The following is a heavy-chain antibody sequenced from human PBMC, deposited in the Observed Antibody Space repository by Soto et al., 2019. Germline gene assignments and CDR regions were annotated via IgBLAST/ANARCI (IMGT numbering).Heavy chain of an antibody. V-gene: IGHV5-51*01. J-gene: IGHJ6*02. D-gene: IGHD5-12*01. CDR2: IYPDESDT. CDR3: VRMGFSGGGYLSYYYYGMDI. Sequence: PGESLKISCKGSGYSFTKYLIGWVRQMPGKGLEWMAIIYPDESDTRYSPSFQGQVTISADKSISTAYLQWSSLNASDTAMYYCVRMGFSGGGYLSYYYYGMDIWGQGTTVTVSS. CDR1: GYSFTKYL.